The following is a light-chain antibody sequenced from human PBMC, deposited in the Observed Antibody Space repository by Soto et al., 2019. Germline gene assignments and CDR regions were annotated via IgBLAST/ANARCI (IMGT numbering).Light chain of an antibody. J-gene: IGKJ3*01. CDR1: QSVGSN. V-gene: IGKV3-15*01. Sequence: EIVMTQSPATLSVSPGERATLSCRASQSVGSNLAWYQQKPGQAPRLLIYGASTRATGIPARFIGSGSGTEFTLTIRSLQSEDFAVYYCQQYNNWPDFTFGPGTKEDVK. CDR3: QQYNNWPDFT. CDR2: GAS.